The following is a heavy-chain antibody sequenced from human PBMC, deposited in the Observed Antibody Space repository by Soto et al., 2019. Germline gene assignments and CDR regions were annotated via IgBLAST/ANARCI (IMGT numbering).Heavy chain of an antibody. D-gene: IGHD4-17*01. CDR1: GFLFSSHG. CDR2: IGGYNGNT. Sequence: ASVKVSCKASGFLFSSHGVNWVRRAPGQGLERMGWIGGYNGNTNYAQKFQGRVTMTTDTSTNTAYMELRSLRSDDMAMYYCASWAGQARDFGGTFDYWGQGTLVTVSS. V-gene: IGHV1-18*03. CDR3: ASWAGQARDFGGTFDY. J-gene: IGHJ4*02.